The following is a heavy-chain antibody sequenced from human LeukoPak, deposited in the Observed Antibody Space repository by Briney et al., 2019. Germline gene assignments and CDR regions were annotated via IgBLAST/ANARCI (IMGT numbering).Heavy chain of an antibody. CDR2: ISWDCGST. CDR3: ARASSGYYSDYYYYYMDV. CDR1: GFTFEDYA. J-gene: IGHJ6*03. V-gene: IGHV3-43D*03. D-gene: IGHD3-3*01. Sequence: PGGCLRLSCAASGFTFEDYAMHWVRQAPGKGLEWVSLISWDCGSTYYADSVKRRFTISRDDSKNSLYLQMNSLRAEDTALYYCARASSGYYSDYYYYYMDVWGKGTTVTVSS.